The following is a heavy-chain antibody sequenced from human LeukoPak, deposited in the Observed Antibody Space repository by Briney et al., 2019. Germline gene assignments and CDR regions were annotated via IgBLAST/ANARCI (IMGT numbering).Heavy chain of an antibody. J-gene: IGHJ4*02. Sequence: GGSLRLSCVLSGLTFSDAWMSWVRQAPGKGLEWVGRIRNDRITDYAAPVQGRFSISRDNSKNTFYLQMNSLRTEDTGMYSCTWMATIFTVDYWGQGTLVTVSS. D-gene: IGHD5-12*01. CDR3: TWMATIFTVDY. CDR1: GLTFSDAW. V-gene: IGHV3-15*01. CDR2: IRNDRIT.